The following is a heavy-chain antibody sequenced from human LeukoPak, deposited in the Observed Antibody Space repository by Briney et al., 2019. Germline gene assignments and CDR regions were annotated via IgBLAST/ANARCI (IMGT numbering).Heavy chain of an antibody. CDR3: VRVAYSSSWSPPFDY. CDR1: GFSFSIYS. J-gene: IGHJ4*02. D-gene: IGHD6-13*01. Sequence: GGSLRLSCSASGFSFSIYSMHWVRQAPGKRLDYVSAISSNGRNTYYADSVKGRFTVSRDTSKNTLYLQMSSLRAEDTAVYYCVRVAYSSSWSPPFDYWGQGTLVTVSS. CDR2: ISSNGRNT. V-gene: IGHV3-64D*06.